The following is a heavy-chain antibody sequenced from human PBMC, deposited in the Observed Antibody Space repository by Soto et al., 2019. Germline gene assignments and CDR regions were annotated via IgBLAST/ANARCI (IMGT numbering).Heavy chain of an antibody. CDR3: ARGLAEWARLPYWYFDL. CDR2: MNPNSGNT. V-gene: IGHV1-8*01. D-gene: IGHD1-26*01. CDR1: GYTFTSYD. J-gene: IGHJ2*01. Sequence: QVQLVQSGAEVKKPGASVKVSCKASGYTFTSYDINWVRQATGQGLEWMGWMNPNSGNTGYAQKFQGRVTMTRNTSITTSYIELSSLRSEDTAVYYSARGLAEWARLPYWYFDLWGRGTLVTVSS.